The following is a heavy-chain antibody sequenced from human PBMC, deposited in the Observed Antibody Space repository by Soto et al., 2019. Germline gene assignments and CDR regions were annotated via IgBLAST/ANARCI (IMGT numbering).Heavy chain of an antibody. J-gene: IGHJ5*02. Sequence: NPSETLSLTCTVSGGSISSYYWSWIRQPPGKGLEWIGYIYYSGSTNYNPSLKSRVTISVDTSKNQFSLKLSSVTAADTAVYYCARMKYYDILTGSINWFDPWGQGTLVTVSS. CDR1: GGSISSYY. CDR3: ARMKYYDILTGSINWFDP. V-gene: IGHV4-59*01. D-gene: IGHD3-9*01. CDR2: IYYSGST.